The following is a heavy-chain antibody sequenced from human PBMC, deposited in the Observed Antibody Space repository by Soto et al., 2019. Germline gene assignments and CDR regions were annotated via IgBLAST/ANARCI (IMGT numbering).Heavy chain of an antibody. CDR3: AKDRTGRHYGMDV. Sequence: QVQLVESGGGVVQPGRSLRPSCAASGFTFSSYGMHWVRQAPGKGLEWVAVISYDGSNKYYADSVKGRFTISRDNSKNTLYLQMNSLRAEDTAVYYCAKDRTGRHYGMDVWGQGTTVTVSS. D-gene: IGHD2-2*01. CDR2: ISYDGSNK. V-gene: IGHV3-30*18. CDR1: GFTFSSYG. J-gene: IGHJ6*02.